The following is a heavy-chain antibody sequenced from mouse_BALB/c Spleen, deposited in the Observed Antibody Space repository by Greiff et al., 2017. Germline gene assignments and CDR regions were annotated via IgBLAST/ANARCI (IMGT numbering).Heavy chain of an antibody. CDR1: GFTFSSYA. CDR3: ASDGNYRYFDV. J-gene: IGHJ1*01. D-gene: IGHD2-1*01. Sequence: EVQRVESGGGLVKPGGSLKLSCAASGFTFSSYAMSWVRQTPEKRLEWVASISSGGSTYYPDSVKGRFTISRDNARNILYLQMSSLRSEDTAMYYCASDGNYRYFDVWGAGTTVTVSS. CDR2: ISSGGST. V-gene: IGHV5-6-5*01.